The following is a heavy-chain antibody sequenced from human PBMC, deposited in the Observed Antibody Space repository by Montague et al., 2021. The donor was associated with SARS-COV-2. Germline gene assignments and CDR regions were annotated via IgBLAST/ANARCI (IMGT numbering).Heavy chain of an antibody. CDR2: INHSGST. J-gene: IGHJ6*02. CDR1: GGSFSGYY. Sequence: SETLSLTCAVYGGSFSGYYWSWIRQPPGKGLEWIGEINHSGSTNYNPSLKSRVTISVDTSKNQFSLKLSSVTAADTAVYYCARRGYSYYYYGMDVWGQGTTVTVS. V-gene: IGHV4-34*01. D-gene: IGHD5-24*01. CDR3: ARRGYSYYYYGMDV.